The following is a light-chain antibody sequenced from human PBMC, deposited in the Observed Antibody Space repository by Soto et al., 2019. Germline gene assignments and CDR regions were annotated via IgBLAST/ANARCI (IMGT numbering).Light chain of an antibody. CDR1: QSVGSRW. Sequence: EIVLTQSPGTVSLSPGERATLCCRASQSVGSRWLAWYQQKPGQAPRVLIYGGSNRATGIPDRFSGSGSGTDFTLTISRLEPEDFAVYYCQQYYSSRTFGQGTKVEMK. V-gene: IGKV3-20*01. J-gene: IGKJ1*01. CDR2: GGS. CDR3: QQYYSSRT.